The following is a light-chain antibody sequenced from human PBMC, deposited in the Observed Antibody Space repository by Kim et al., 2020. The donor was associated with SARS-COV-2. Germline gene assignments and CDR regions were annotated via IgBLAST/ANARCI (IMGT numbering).Light chain of an antibody. CDR2: RNT. CDR1: SNNVGYQG. CDR3: SAWDSSLSVWL. V-gene: IGLV10-54*01. Sequence: PTARRGCTGNSNNVGYQGAAWLQQRQGHPPKRLFYRNTNRPSGISERLSVSRSGNTAFLTITGLQPEDEADYFCSAWDSSLSVWLFGGGTQLTVL. J-gene: IGLJ3*02.